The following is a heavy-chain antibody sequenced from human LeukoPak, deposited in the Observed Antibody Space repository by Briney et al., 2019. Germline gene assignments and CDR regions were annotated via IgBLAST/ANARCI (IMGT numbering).Heavy chain of an antibody. CDR2: IYPGDSDT. CDR3: ARTYCGGDCYFWPSWFDP. Sequence: GKSLKISCKGSGYSFTSYWIGWVRQMPGKGLEWMGIIYPGDSDTRYSPSFQGQVTISADKSISTAYLQWSSLKASDTAMYYCARTYCGGDCYFWPSWFDPWGQGTLVTVSS. CDR1: GYSFTSYW. D-gene: IGHD2-21*02. J-gene: IGHJ5*02. V-gene: IGHV5-51*01.